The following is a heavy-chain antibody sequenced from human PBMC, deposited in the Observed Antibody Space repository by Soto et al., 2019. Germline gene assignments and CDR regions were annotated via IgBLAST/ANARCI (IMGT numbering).Heavy chain of an antibody. J-gene: IGHJ2*01. Sequence: QVQLVQSGAEVKKPGASVKVSCKASGYTFTSYDINWVRQATGQGLEWMGWMNPNSGNTGYAQKFQGRVTTTRNTSIRTAYMQLPSLSSEHTAVYYCASETISAVALWARGTLVTVSS. CDR2: MNPNSGNT. V-gene: IGHV1-8*01. CDR1: GYTFTSYD. CDR3: ASETISAVAL.